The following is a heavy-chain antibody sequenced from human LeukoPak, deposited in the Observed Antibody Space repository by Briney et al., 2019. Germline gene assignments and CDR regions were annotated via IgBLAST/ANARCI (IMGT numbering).Heavy chain of an antibody. D-gene: IGHD2-2*01. CDR1: GGSSSSYY. Sequence: PSETLSLTCTVSGGSSSSYYWSWIRQPPGKGLEYIVSIYSDGSTYYNPSLKSRVTVSVDTSKNEFSLRLSSVTAADTAVYYCARHQKQDAFDIWGQGTMVTVSS. V-gene: IGHV4-59*04. J-gene: IGHJ3*02. CDR3: ARHQKQDAFDI. CDR2: IYSDGST.